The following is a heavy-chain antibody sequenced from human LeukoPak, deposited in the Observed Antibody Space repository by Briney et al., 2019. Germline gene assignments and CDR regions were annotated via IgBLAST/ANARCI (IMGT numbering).Heavy chain of an antibody. Sequence: GESLKIFCKGSGYSFTSYWIGWVRQMPGKGLEWMGIIYPGDSDTRYSPSFQGQVTISADKSISTAYLQWSSLKASDTAMYYCARTNYGDYYYYGMDVWGQGTTVTVSS. D-gene: IGHD4-17*01. CDR2: IYPGDSDT. CDR1: GYSFTSYW. J-gene: IGHJ6*02. V-gene: IGHV5-51*01. CDR3: ARTNYGDYYYYGMDV.